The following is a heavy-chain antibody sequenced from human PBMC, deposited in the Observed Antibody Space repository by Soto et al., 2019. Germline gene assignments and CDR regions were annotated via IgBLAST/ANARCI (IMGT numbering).Heavy chain of an antibody. Sequence: QVQLVESGGGLVKPGGSLRLSCAASGIVFSDYMSWVRQAPGKGLEWLSYISGSGRTIYSADSVKGRFTISRDNATNSLYLHMNNVRTEDTAVYYCARLPFPWGCFDRWGQGTLVTVSS. CDR3: ARLPFPWGCFDR. V-gene: IGHV3-11*01. CDR1: GIVFSDY. D-gene: IGHD3-16*01. J-gene: IGHJ5*02. CDR2: ISGSGRTI.